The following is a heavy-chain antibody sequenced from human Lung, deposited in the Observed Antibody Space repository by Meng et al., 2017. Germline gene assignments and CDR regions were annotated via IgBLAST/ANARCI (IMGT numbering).Heavy chain of an antibody. CDR3: ASWIYSCGWQ. CDR2: IYHGGDT. CDR1: GGSIRSMDW. V-gene: IGHV4/OR15-8*02. Sequence: VQWRKSGQGRVKVWVPLALIWVGSGGSIRSMDWWSWVRQPPGKGLEWIGDIYHGGDTNYNPSLKSRVTIAIDRSKNQLSLKLSCVTAADTAVYYCASWIYSCGWQWGQGTLVTVSS. D-gene: IGHD6-19*01. J-gene: IGHJ4*02.